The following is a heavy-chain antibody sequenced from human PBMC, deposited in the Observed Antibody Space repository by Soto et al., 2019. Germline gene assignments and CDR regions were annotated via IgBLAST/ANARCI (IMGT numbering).Heavy chain of an antibody. V-gene: IGHV3-30-3*01. CDR2: ISYDGSNK. CDR3: ARSYDSSGYYYYYDGMDG. D-gene: IGHD3-22*01. Sequence: QVQLVESGGGVVQPGRSLRLSCAASGFTFSSYAMHWVRQAPGKGLEWVAVISYDGSNKYYADSVKGRFTISRDNSKNTLYLQMNSLRAEDTAVDYCARSYDSSGYYYYYDGMDGWGQGTTVTGSS. J-gene: IGHJ6*02. CDR1: GFTFSSYA.